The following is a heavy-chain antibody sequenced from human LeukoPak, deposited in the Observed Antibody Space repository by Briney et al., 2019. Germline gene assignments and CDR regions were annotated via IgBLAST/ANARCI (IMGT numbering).Heavy chain of an antibody. Sequence: GGSLRLSCAASGFTFTNYDMHWVRQAPGKGLEWVSSISSSSSYIYYADSVKGRFTISRDNAKNSLYLQMNSLRAEDTAVYYCAKDRWTNGPAGGSSDYWGQGTLVTVSS. V-gene: IGHV3-21*01. CDR1: GFTFTNYD. CDR3: AKDRWTNGPAGGSSDY. J-gene: IGHJ4*02. CDR2: ISSSSSYI. D-gene: IGHD6-13*01.